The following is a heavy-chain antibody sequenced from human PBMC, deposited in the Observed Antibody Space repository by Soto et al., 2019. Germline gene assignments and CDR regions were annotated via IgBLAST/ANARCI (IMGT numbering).Heavy chain of an antibody. D-gene: IGHD2-21*02. Sequence: QITLKESGPTLVKPTQTLTLTCTFSAFSLSTGGVGVGWIRQPPGKALEWLALIYWDDDKRYSPSLRSRLTTTKDNTKTQVVVTMTNMDPVDTATYYCIQSRCGGDCLQSYASYYYYGMDVWGQGTTVTVSS. CDR1: AFSLSTGGVG. J-gene: IGHJ6*02. V-gene: IGHV2-5*02. CDR2: IYWDDDK. CDR3: IQSRCGGDCLQSYASYYYYGMDV.